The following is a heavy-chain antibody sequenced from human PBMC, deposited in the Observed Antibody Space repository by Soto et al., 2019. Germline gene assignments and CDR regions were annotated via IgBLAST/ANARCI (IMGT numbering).Heavy chain of an antibody. J-gene: IGHJ5*02. CDR1: GYTFTSYA. D-gene: IGHD3-10*01. CDR3: ARGQARLWFGHNWFDP. Sequence: ASVKVSCKASGYTFTSYAMHWVRQAPGQRLEWMGWINAGNGNTKYSQKFQGRVTITRDTSASTAYMELSSLRSEDTAVYYCARGQARLWFGHNWFDPWGQGTLVTVSS. V-gene: IGHV1-3*01. CDR2: INAGNGNT.